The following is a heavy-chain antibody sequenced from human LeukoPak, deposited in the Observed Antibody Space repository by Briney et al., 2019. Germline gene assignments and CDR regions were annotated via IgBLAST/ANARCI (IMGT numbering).Heavy chain of an antibody. CDR2: IGTAGDT. CDR3: ASSPAYSSSWYAIDN. J-gene: IGHJ4*02. D-gene: IGHD6-13*01. Sequence: GGSLRLSCAASGFTFSNYGMHWVRQDAGKGLEWVSGIGTAGDTYYPASVKGRFTISRENAKNSLYLQMNSLSAGDTAVYYCASSPAYSSSWYAIDNWGQGTLVTVSS. CDR1: GFTFSNYG. V-gene: IGHV3-13*01.